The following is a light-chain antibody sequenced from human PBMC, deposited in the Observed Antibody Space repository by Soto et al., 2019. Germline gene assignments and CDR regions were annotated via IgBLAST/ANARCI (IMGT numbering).Light chain of an antibody. CDR3: QQFVNKSPAT. V-gene: IGKV3-15*01. CDR1: QSVSTN. Sequence: EIVMTQSPATLSVSPGERATLSCRASQSVSTNLAWYQQKPGQAPRHLIYATSTRATRLPDRFPGSGSVTEFTLTICSLESEDFAVYHCQQFVNKSPATVGRGTRLEV. CDR2: ATS. J-gene: IGKJ5*01.